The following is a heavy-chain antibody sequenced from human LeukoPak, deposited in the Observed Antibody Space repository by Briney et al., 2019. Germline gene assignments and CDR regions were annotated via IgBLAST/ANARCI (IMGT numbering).Heavy chain of an antibody. V-gene: IGHV3-23*01. CDR2: ISGSGGST. CDR3: AKGLSQIDSRWDY. D-gene: IGHD6-13*01. CDR1: GFTFSSYA. Sequence: GGSLRLSCAASGFTFSSYAMSWVRQAPGKGLEWVSAISGSGGSTYYADSVKGRFTISRDNSQNTLYLQMNSLRAEDTAVYYCAKGLSQIDSRWDYWGQGTLVTVSS. J-gene: IGHJ4*02.